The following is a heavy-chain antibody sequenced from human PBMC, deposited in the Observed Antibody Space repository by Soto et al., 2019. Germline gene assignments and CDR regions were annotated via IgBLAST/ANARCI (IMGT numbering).Heavy chain of an antibody. V-gene: IGHV4-39*01. J-gene: IGHJ4*02. CDR3: ARGRDYYDSSGTLDY. D-gene: IGHD3-22*01. CDR1: GGSISSRSYY. Sequence: SETLSLTCTVSGGSISSRSYYWGWIRQPPGKGLEWIGSIYYSGSTYYNPSLKSRVTISVDTSKNQFSLKLSSVTAADTAVYYCARGRDYYDSSGTLDYWGQGTLVTVSS. CDR2: IYYSGST.